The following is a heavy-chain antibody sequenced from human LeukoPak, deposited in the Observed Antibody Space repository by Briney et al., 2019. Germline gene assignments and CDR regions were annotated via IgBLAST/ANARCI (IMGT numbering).Heavy chain of an antibody. V-gene: IGHV1-3*04. CDR2: IITGNGNT. D-gene: IGHD3-16*01. CDR1: GYIFNTYD. J-gene: IGHJ5*02. Sequence: ASVKVSCKASGYIFNTYDIYWVRQAPGHRPEWMGWIITGNGNTKYSQKFQGRVTITRDTSASTVHMELSSLRSEDTAVYYCARGGSENWFDPWGQGTLVTVSS. CDR3: ARGGSENWFDP.